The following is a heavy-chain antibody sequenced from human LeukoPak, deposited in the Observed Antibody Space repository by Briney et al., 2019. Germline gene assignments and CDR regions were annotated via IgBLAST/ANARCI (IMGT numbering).Heavy chain of an antibody. Sequence: PSETLSLTCAVYGGSFSGYYWTWIRQPPGKGLEWIGEINHSGSTNYNPSLKSRVTISVDTSKNQFSLKLSSVTAADTAVYYCARTTEGGYTYDYFYYYYMDVWGKGTTVTISS. D-gene: IGHD5-18*01. J-gene: IGHJ6*03. CDR3: ARTTEGGYTYDYFYYYYMDV. V-gene: IGHV4-34*01. CDR2: INHSGST. CDR1: GGSFSGYY.